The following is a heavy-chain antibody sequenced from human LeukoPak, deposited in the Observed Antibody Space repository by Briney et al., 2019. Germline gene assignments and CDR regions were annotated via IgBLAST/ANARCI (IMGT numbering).Heavy chain of an antibody. CDR3: ASKLVPAVRTAFDI. V-gene: IGHV3-23*01. J-gene: IGHJ3*02. CDR1: GCTFSSHA. CDR2: IRDTGSKT. Sequence: PGGSLRLSCAASGCTFSSHAMSWVRQPPGTGLYWLSAIRDTGSKTYYADSVKGRFTISRDNSKNMLYLQMNSLRADDTAVYYCASKLVPAVRTAFDIWGQGTMVTVSS. D-gene: IGHD2-2*01.